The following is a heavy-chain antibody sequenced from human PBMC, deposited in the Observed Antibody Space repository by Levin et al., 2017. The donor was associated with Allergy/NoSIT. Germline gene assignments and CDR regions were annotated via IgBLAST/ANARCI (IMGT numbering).Heavy chain of an antibody. V-gene: IGHV4-39*01. Sequence: SETLSLTCTVSGGSISSSSYYWAWIRQPPGKGLEWIGNMYYTGSTNYDPSLKSRVTISMDTSKNQFSLKLNSVTAADTAVYYCAGMPPYCGITKCYAGQSAFDSWGQGIMVTVSS. D-gene: IGHD2-2*01. CDR3: AGMPPYCGITKCYAGQSAFDS. CDR1: GGSISSSSYY. CDR2: MYYTGST. J-gene: IGHJ3*02.